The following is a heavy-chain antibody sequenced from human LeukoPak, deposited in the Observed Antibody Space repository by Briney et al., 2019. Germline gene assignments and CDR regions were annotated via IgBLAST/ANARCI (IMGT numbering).Heavy chain of an antibody. CDR2: IYNGGGT. V-gene: IGHV3-53*04. CDR1: GFTISSNH. D-gene: IGHD3-22*01. J-gene: IGHJ4*02. CDR3: ARADDSSGYPFRY. Sequence: PGGSLRLSCAASGFTISSNHMTWVRQAPGKGLEWVSVIYNGGGTYYTDSARGRFTISRHESQNTLYLQMNRLRPEDTAVYYCARADDSSGYPFRYWGQGTLVTVSS.